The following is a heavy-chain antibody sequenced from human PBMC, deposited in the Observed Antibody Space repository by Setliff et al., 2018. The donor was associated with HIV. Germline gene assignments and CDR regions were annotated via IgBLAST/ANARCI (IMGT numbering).Heavy chain of an antibody. D-gene: IGHD6-19*01. V-gene: IGHV4-4*07. CDR1: GGSISSYY. Sequence: PSETLSLTCTASGGSISSYYWSWIRQPAGKGLEWIGRIYTTGSTNYNPSLKSRVTMSVDTSKNQFSLKLNSVTAADTAVYYCARDRGQWLPTGWFDPWGQGTLVTVSS. CDR3: ARDRGQWLPTGWFDP. CDR2: IYTTGST. J-gene: IGHJ5*02.